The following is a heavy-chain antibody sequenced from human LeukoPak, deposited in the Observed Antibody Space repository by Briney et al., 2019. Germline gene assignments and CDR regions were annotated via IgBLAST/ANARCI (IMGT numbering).Heavy chain of an antibody. CDR3: ARGRVSSSTWYSTYYYYFYMDV. CDR1: DDSITMYY. J-gene: IGHJ6*03. V-gene: IGHV4-59*01. Sequence: SETLSLTCTVSDDSITMYYWTWIRQPPGKGLEWIGYVDHTGSTNFNPSLNGRVSISRDTSKNLFSLRLRSVTAADTAVYFCARGRVSSSTWYSTYYYYFYMDVWGKGTTVTISS. CDR2: VDHTGST. D-gene: IGHD1-1*01.